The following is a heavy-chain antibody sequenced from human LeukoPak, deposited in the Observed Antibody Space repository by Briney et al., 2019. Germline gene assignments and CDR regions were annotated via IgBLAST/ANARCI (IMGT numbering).Heavy chain of an antibody. D-gene: IGHD1-26*01. CDR1: GYTFTTYG. CDR2: MNPNSGNT. Sequence: ASVKVSCKASGYTFTTYGITWVRQAPGLGLEWMGWMNPNSGNTGYAQKFQGRVTMTRNTSISTAYMELSSLRSEDTAVYYCAKSIVGATSFGVFFYWGQGTLVTVSS. V-gene: IGHV1-8*02. CDR3: AKSIVGATSFGVFFY. J-gene: IGHJ4*02.